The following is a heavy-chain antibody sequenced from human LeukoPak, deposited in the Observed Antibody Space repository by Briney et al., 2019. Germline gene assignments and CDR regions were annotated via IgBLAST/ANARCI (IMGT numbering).Heavy chain of an antibody. CDR3: ARDSLGYCSSTSCLDYYYYGMDV. J-gene: IGHJ6*02. V-gene: IGHV4-59*01. Sequence: SETLSLTCTVSGGSISSYYWSWIRQPPGKGLEWIGYIYYSGSTNYNPSLKSRVTISVDTPKNQFSLKLSSVTAADTAVYYCARDSLGYCSSTSCLDYYYYGMDVWGQGTTVTVSS. CDR2: IYYSGST. D-gene: IGHD2-2*01. CDR1: GGSISSYY.